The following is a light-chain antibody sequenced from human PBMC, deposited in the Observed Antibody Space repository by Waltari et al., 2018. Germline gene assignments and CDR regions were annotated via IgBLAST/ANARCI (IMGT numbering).Light chain of an antibody. CDR3: NSYSFDNNWV. CDR1: SSDIGSTNH. J-gene: IGLJ3*02. Sequence: QSALTQTPSASGSPGQSVTFSCTGTSSDIGSTNHVSWYQHHPGAAPKLIISDVNKRTSGVPDRFSGSKSGNTASLTVSGLQPEDEAVYYYNSYSFDNNWVFGGGTKVTVL. V-gene: IGLV2-8*01. CDR2: DVN.